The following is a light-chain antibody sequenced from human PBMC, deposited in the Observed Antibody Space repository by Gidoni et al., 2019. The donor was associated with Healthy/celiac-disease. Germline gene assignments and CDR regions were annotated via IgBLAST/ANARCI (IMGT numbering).Light chain of an antibody. V-gene: IGKV2-28*01. Sequence: DIVMTQPPLSPPVPPGEPASISCRASQRLLDSNGYNYLDWYLQKPGQSPQLLIYLGSNRASGVPDRFSGSGSGTDFTLKISRVEAEDVGVYYCMQALQTPLTFGGGTKVEIK. CDR1: QRLLDSNGYNY. CDR3: MQALQTPLT. J-gene: IGKJ4*01. CDR2: LGS.